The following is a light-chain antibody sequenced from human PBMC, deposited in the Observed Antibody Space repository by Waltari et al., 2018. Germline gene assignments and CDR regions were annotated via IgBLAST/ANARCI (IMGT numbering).Light chain of an antibody. CDR2: GAS. CDR3: QQSYSNSRA. J-gene: IGKJ1*01. V-gene: IGKV1-39*01. CDR1: HSIRTY. Sequence: DIQMTQSPSSLSASVGDRVTITCRASHSIRTYLNWYQQKVGKAPTLMIYGASTLQSGDPARFSGDGAGTDFTLNISGLQDEDFATYYCQQSYSNSRAFGQGTKIEVK.